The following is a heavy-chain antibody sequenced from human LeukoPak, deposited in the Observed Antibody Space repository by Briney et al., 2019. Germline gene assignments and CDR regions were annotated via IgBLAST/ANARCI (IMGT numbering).Heavy chain of an antibody. V-gene: IGHV4-39*01. CDR2: IYYSGST. D-gene: IGHD6-13*01. CDR1: GGSISSGGYY. Sequence: SQTLSLTCTVSGGSISSGGYYWGWIRQPPGKGLEWIGGIYYSGSTYYNPSLKSRVTISVDTSKNQFSLKLSSVTAADTAVYYCARRGEAAAGIDLFAFDYWGQGTLVTVSS. CDR3: ARRGEAAAGIDLFAFDY. J-gene: IGHJ4*02.